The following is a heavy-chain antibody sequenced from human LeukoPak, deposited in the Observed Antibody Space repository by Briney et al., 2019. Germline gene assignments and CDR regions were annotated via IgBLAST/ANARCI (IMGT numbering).Heavy chain of an antibody. CDR2: TYYRSRWYN. CDR3: VRDSGLGLDAFDI. V-gene: IGHV6-1*01. CDR1: GDSVSSSSAA. D-gene: IGHD3/OR15-3a*01. Sequence: SQTLSLTCAISGDSVSSSSAAWNWIRQSPSRGLEWLGRTYYRSRWYNDYAVSVKGRITVNPDTSKNQLSLHLTSVSPDDTAVYYCVRDSGLGLDAFDIWGQGTMVTVSS. J-gene: IGHJ3*02.